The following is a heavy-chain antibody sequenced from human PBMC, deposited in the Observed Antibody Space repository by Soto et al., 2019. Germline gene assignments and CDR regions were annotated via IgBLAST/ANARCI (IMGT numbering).Heavy chain of an antibody. CDR2: IYYSGST. J-gene: IGHJ6*02. Sequence: SETLSLTCTVSGGSISSGGYYWSWIRQHPGKGLEWIGHIYYSGSTYYNPSLKSRVTISVDTSKNQFSLKLSSVTAADTAVYYCARDRVAAGGYYYGMDVWGQGTTVTASS. V-gene: IGHV4-31*03. D-gene: IGHD6-13*01. CDR3: ARDRVAAGGYYYGMDV. CDR1: GGSISSGGYY.